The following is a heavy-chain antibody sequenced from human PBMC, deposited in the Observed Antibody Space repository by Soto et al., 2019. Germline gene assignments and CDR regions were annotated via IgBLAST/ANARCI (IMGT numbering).Heavy chain of an antibody. V-gene: IGHV3-23*01. Sequence: GGSLRLSCAASGFTFSSYAMSWVRQAPGKGLEWVSAISGSGGSTYYADSVKGRFIISRDNSKSTLYLQMNSLRAEDTAVYYCATGTFNFDSWGQGTLVTVSS. CDR3: ATGTFNFDS. CDR2: ISGSGGST. CDR1: GFTFSSYA. J-gene: IGHJ4*02.